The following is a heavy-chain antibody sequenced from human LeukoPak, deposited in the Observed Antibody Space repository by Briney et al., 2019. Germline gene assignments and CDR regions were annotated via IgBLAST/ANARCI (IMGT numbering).Heavy chain of an antibody. Sequence: PSETLSLTCTVSGGSFSSYYWTWIRQPAGKGLEWIGRIYSSGSTNYNPSLRSRVTISVDKSKNQFSLNLTSVTAADTGVYHCAREYSGTSGRHFDYWGQGILVTVPS. D-gene: IGHD6-13*01. CDR1: GGSFSSYY. V-gene: IGHV4-4*07. J-gene: IGHJ4*02. CDR3: AREYSGTSGRHFDY. CDR2: IYSSGST.